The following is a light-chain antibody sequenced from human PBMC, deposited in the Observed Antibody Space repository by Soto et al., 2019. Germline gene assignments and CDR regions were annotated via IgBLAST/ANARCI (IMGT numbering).Light chain of an antibody. CDR2: SAS. J-gene: IGKJ1*01. V-gene: IGKV3-15*01. CDR3: HQYNNWPRT. CDR1: QSVTSN. Sequence: ETVMTQSPATLSVSPGERATLSCRASQSVTSNLAWYQRKPGQAPRLLIYSASTRATGIPARFSGSGSGTDFTLTISSLQSEDFALYFCHQYNNWPRTFGQGTKVEIK.